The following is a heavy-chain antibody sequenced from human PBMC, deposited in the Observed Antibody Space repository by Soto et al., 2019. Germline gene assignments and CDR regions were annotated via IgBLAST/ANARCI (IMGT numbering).Heavy chain of an antibody. CDR2: IIPIFGTA. V-gene: IGHV1-69*12. J-gene: IGHJ6*02. D-gene: IGHD4-17*01. CDR3: ARDDYGDYLSYYYYGMDV. Sequence: QVQLVQSGAEVKKPGSSVKVSCKASGGTFSSYAISWVRQAPGQGLEWMGGIIPIFGTANYAQKFQGRVTITADESTSTGYMELGSLRAEDTAVYYCARDDYGDYLSYYYYGMDVWGQGTTVTVSS. CDR1: GGTFSSYA.